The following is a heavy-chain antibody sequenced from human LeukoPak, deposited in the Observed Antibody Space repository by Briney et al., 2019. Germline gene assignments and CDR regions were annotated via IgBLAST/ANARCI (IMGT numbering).Heavy chain of an antibody. CDR3: ARLGQYCSGGSCSYYFDY. CDR2: IYYSGST. Sequence: NPSETLSLTCTVSGGSISSYYWSWIRQPPGKGLEWIGYIYYSGSTNYNPSLKSRVTISVDTSKNQFSLKLSSVTAADTAVYYCARLGQYCSGGSCSYYFDYWGQGTLVTVSS. D-gene: IGHD2-15*01. CDR1: GGSISSYY. V-gene: IGHV4-59*01. J-gene: IGHJ4*02.